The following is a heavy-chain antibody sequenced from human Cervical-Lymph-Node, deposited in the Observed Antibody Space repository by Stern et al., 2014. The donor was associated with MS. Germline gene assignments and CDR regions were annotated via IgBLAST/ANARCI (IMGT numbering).Heavy chain of an antibody. J-gene: IGHJ3*02. D-gene: IGHD2-15*01. V-gene: IGHV1-3*01. CDR2: INGDNGNT. CDR1: GYSFISHA. Sequence: VQLVESGAEVKDPGASVKVSCKASGYSFISHAMHWVRQAPGQTFEWMGWINGDNGNTKYSQKLQGRVTITRDKTTSTAYMELSSLTSEDTAVYYCARAGYCSPSTCSDAFDIWGQGTMVTVSS. CDR3: ARAGYCSPSTCSDAFDI.